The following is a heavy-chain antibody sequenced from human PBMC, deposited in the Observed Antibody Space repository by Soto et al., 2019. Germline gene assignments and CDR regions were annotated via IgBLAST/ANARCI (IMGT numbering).Heavy chain of an antibody. Sequence: ASVKVSCKASGYTFTIYGISWVRQVPRRGLEWMGWISGYNGNTYYAQSLQGRVTMTTDTSTNTAYMDLRSLRSDDTAVYYCARVAGIYNSNNKANWFDTWGQGTLVTVSS. CDR1: GYTFTIYG. J-gene: IGHJ5*02. CDR2: ISGYNGNT. V-gene: IGHV1-18*01. D-gene: IGHD1-20*01. CDR3: ARVAGIYNSNNKANWFDT.